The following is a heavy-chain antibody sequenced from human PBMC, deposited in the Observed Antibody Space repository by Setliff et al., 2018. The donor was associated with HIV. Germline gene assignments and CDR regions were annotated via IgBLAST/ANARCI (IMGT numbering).Heavy chain of an antibody. D-gene: IGHD3-9*01. J-gene: IGHJ6*03. CDR2: MNPKSGNT. Sequence: ASVKVSCKASGYSFTSYDINWVRQATGQGLEWMGWMNPKSGNTGYAHKFQGRVTMTRNTSISTAYMELNSLRSEDTAVYYCARAGGASCSYWGCHDILTGKYNDYYYYMDVWGKGTTVTV. CDR3: ARAGGASCSYWGCHDILTGKYNDYYYYMDV. V-gene: IGHV1-8*01. CDR1: GYSFTSYD.